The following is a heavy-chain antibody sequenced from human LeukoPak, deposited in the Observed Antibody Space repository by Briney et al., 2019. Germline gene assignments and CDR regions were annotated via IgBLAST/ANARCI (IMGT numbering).Heavy chain of an antibody. V-gene: IGHV3-7*01. J-gene: IGHJ1*01. CDR3: ARPAVRGVIIGYFQH. CDR2: IKQDGSEK. Sequence: GGSLRLSCAASGFTFSSYWMSWVRQAPGKGLEWVANIKQDGSEKYYVDSVKGRFTISRDNAKNSLYLQMNSLRAEDTAVYYCARPAVRGVIIGYFQHWGQGTLVTVSS. D-gene: IGHD3-10*01. CDR1: GFTFSSYW.